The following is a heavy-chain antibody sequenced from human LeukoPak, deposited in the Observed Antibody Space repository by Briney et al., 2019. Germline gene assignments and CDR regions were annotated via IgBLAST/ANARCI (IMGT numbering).Heavy chain of an antibody. Sequence: GGSLRLSCAASGFIFSSYSMSWVRQAPGKGLEWVSVITGSGGNTYYADSVKGRFTISKDNSKNTVYLQMSSLTAEDTAVYYCAKASSSSWPYYFDYWGQGTLVTVSS. J-gene: IGHJ4*02. CDR3: AKASSSSWPYYFDY. CDR1: GFIFSSYS. V-gene: IGHV3-23*01. CDR2: ITGSGGNT. D-gene: IGHD6-13*01.